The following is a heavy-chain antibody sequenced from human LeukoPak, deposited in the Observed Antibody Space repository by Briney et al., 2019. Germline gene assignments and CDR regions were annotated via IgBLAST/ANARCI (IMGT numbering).Heavy chain of an antibody. J-gene: IGHJ3*01. D-gene: IGHD2/OR15-2a*01. V-gene: IGHV4-59*01. CDR1: GGSISSYY. CDR3: ARVRTFGNSSPRTFDV. CDR2: IYYSGST. Sequence: PSETLSLTCTVSGGSISSYYWSWIRQPPGQGLEWIGYIYYSGSTNYNPSLKSRVTISLDTSKNQFSLELSSVTAADTAMYYCARVRTFGNSSPRTFDVWGRGTMVTVSS.